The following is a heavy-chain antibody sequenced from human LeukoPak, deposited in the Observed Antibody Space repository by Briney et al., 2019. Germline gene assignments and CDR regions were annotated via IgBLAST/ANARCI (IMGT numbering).Heavy chain of an antibody. CDR3: ARESYGHYHDC. CDR2: IYPGATT. J-gene: IGHJ4*02. CDR1: GFSVSNSH. Sequence: GGSLRLSCAASGFSVSNSHMSWVRQAPGKGPECVSVIYPGATTYYADSVKGRFTISRDDSKNTLYLQMNSLRAEDTAVYFCARESYGHYHDCWGQGTLVTVSS. V-gene: IGHV3-53*01. D-gene: IGHD3-16*01.